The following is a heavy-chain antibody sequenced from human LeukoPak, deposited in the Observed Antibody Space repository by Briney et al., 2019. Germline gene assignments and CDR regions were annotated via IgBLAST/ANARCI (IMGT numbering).Heavy chain of an antibody. CDR3: ARARSGSHFRLDY. CDR2: TSGSGDNI. J-gene: IGHJ4*02. CDR1: GFTFGGYS. V-gene: IGHV3-48*02. D-gene: IGHD1-26*01. Sequence: LPGRSLSPSCAAAGFTFGGYSMNWVRQAPGKGLEWDSSTSGSGDNIYYADPAKGRFTISRDNAKNSLYLQMTTLRDEDTAVYYCARARSGSHFRLDYWGQGTLVTVSS.